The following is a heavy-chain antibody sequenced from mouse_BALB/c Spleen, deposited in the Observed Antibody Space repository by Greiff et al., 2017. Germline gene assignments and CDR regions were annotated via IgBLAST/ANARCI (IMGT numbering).Heavy chain of an antibody. CDR1: GFNIKDTY. CDR2: IDPANGNT. Sequence: EVKVEESGAELVKPGASVKLSCTASGFNIKDTYMHWVKQRPEQGLEWIGRIDPANGNTKYDPKFQGKATITADTSSNTAYLQLSSLTSEDTAVYYCARSRGLRGYYAMDYWGQGTSVTVSS. D-gene: IGHD2-4*01. J-gene: IGHJ4*01. V-gene: IGHV14-3*02. CDR3: ARSRGLRGYYAMDY.